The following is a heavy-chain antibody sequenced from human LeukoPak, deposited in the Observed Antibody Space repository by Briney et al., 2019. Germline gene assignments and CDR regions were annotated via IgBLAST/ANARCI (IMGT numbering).Heavy chain of an antibody. CDR3: ARVRGSSWNRDYYYHYMDV. J-gene: IGHJ6*03. V-gene: IGHV3-30*03. Sequence: GGSLRLSCAASGFTFSSYWMSWVRQAPGKGLEWVAVISYDGSNKYYADSVKGRFTISRDNAKNSLYLQMNSLRAEDTAVYYCARVRGSSWNRDYYYHYMDVWGKGTTVTISS. CDR1: GFTFSSYW. D-gene: IGHD6-13*01. CDR2: ISYDGSNK.